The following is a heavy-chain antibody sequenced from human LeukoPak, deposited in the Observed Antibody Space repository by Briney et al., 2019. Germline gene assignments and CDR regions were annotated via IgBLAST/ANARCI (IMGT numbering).Heavy chain of an antibody. CDR2: INPNSGGT. CDR3: ARDLVGYYGSGSYPSDY. V-gene: IGHV1-2*02. CDR1: GYTFTGYY. Sequence: GASVKVSCKASGYTFTGYYMHWVRQAPGQGLEWVGCINPNSGGTNYAQKFQGRVTMTRDTSISTAYMELGRLRSDDTAVYYCARDLVGYYGSGSYPSDYWGQGTLVTVSS. D-gene: IGHD3-10*01. J-gene: IGHJ4*02.